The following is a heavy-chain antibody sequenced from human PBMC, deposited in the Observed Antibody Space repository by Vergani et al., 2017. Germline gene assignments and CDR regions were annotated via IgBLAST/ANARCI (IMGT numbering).Heavy chain of an antibody. CDR2: IYYSGST. CDR1: GGSISSYY. CDR3: ARDSGGYSPYYMDV. V-gene: IGHV4-59*01. J-gene: IGHJ6*03. D-gene: IGHD5-18*01. Sequence: QVQLQESGPGLVKPSETLSLTCTVSGGSISSYYWSWIRQPPGKGLVWIGYIYYSGSTNYNPSLKSRVTISVDTSKNQFSLKLSSVTAADTAVYYCARDSGGYSPYYMDVWGKGTTVTVSS.